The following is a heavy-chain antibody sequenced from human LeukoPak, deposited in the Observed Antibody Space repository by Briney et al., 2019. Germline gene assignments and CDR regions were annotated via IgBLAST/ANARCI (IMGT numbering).Heavy chain of an antibody. CDR2: ISSSSSYI. CDR3: ARGGTSGAMDV. D-gene: IGHD6-25*01. V-gene: IGHV3-21*01. J-gene: IGHJ6*01. Sequence: GGSLRFSCAASGFTISSYSMNGVRQAPGKGLEWVSTISSSSSYIYYADSVKGRFTISRDNAKNSLYLQMNSLRAEDTAVYYCARGGTSGAMDVWGKGATVTVSS. CDR1: GFTISSYS.